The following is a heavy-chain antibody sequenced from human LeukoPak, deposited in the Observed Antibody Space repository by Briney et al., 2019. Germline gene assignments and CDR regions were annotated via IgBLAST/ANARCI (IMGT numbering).Heavy chain of an antibody. CDR2: IYYSGST. V-gene: IGHV4-59*12. CDR3: ARGGVGPTTNWFDP. J-gene: IGHJ5*02. Sequence: PSETLSLTCTVSGGSISSYYWSWIRQPPGKGLEWIGYIYYSGSTYYNPSLASRVTISVDRSKNQFSLRLTSVTAADTAVFYCARGGVGPTTNWFDPWGQGTLVTVSS. D-gene: IGHD1-26*01. CDR1: GGSISSYY.